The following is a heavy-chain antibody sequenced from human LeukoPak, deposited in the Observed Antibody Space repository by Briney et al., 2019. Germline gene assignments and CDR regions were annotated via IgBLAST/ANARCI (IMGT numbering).Heavy chain of an antibody. CDR3: ARLKGIAARTANRNWFDP. Sequence: GASVKVSCKASGYSFTSYGISWVRQAPGQGLEWMGWISTYDGNTNYAQRVQDRLTMTTDSSTSTAYMELRSLRSDDTAVYYCARLKGIAARTANRNWFDPWGQGTLVTVSS. CDR2: ISTYDGNT. J-gene: IGHJ5*02. CDR1: GYSFTSYG. D-gene: IGHD6-6*01. V-gene: IGHV1-18*04.